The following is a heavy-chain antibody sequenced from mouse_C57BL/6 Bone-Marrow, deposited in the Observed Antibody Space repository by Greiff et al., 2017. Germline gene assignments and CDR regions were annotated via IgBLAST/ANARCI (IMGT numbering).Heavy chain of an antibody. D-gene: IGHD1-1*01. CDR1: GFTFSSYA. CDR2: ISSGGDYI. CDR3: TRGAYYGSCYYYAMDY. J-gene: IGHJ4*01. Sequence: EVKLVESGEGLVKPGGSLKLSCAASGFTFSSYAMSWVRQTPEKRLEWVAYISSGGDYIYYADTVKGRFTISRDNARNTLYLQMSSLKSEDTAMYYCTRGAYYGSCYYYAMDYWGQGTSVTVSA. V-gene: IGHV5-9-1*02.